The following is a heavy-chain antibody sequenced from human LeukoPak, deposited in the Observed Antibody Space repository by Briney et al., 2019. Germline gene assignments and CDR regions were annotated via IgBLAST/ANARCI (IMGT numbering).Heavy chain of an antibody. J-gene: IGHJ4*02. D-gene: IGHD3/OR15-3a*01. V-gene: IGHV4-59*01. CDR2: IYYSGST. CDR3: ARRTGYYDGFDY. CDR1: GGSISSYY. Sequence: SETLSLTCTVSGGSISSYYWSWIRQPPGKRLEWIGYIYYSGSTNYNPSLKSRVTISVDTSKNQFSLKLSSVTGADTAVYYCARRTGYYDGFDYWGQGTLVTVSS.